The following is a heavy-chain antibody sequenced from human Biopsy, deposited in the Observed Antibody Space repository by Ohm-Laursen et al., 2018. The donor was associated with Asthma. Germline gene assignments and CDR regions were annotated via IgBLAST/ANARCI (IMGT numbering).Heavy chain of an antibody. CDR1: GYIFTTYT. CDR3: ARMISYYHEMRAPFFDY. V-gene: IGHV7-4-1*01. Sequence: SVKVSCKASGYIFTTYTMNWVRQAPGQGLEWMGWINTDTGNPTYAQDFTGRFVFSLDTSVSTAYLQISSLKAEDTAVYYCARMISYYHEMRAPFFDYWGQGTLVTVSS. J-gene: IGHJ4*02. CDR2: INTDTGNP. D-gene: IGHD3-22*01.